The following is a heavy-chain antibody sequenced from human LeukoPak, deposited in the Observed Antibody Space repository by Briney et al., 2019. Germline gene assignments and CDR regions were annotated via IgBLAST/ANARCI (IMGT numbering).Heavy chain of an antibody. CDR3: ARGPDGSGSYFDY. V-gene: IGHV1-46*01. CDR2: INPSGGST. Sequence: ALVKVSCKASGYTFTSYYMHWVRQAPGQELEWMGIINPSGGSTSYAQKFQGRVTMTTDTSTSTAYMELRSLRSDDTAVYYCARGPDGSGSYFDYWGQGTLVTVSS. D-gene: IGHD1-26*01. CDR1: GYTFTSYY. J-gene: IGHJ4*02.